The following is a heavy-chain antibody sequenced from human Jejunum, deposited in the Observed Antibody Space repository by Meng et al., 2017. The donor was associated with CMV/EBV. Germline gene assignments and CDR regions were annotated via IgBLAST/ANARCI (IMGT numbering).Heavy chain of an antibody. Sequence: SCSASGFSFRPSWMSWVRQAPGKGPEWLASIKPDGSEIQYVGSLRGRFTVSRDNARKSLYLQMNSLTAEDTAVYYCASGNDFNIWGQGTLVTVS. CDR2: IKPDGSEI. J-gene: IGHJ3*02. CDR1: GFSFRPSW. D-gene: IGHD1-1*01. CDR3: ASGNDFNI. V-gene: IGHV3-7*01.